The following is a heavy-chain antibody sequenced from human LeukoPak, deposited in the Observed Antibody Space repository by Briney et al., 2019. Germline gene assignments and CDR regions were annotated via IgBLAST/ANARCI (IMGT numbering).Heavy chain of an antibody. CDR3: EPPLQFLES. J-gene: IGHJ5*02. Sequence: GGSLRLSCTTSGFTFGTSTMTWVRQAPGKGLEWVSTINSNGGSTYYASSVKGRFTISRDNSRNTLYLRMSSLRAEDAAVYYCEPPLQFLESWGQGTMVIVSS. CDR1: GFTFGTST. CDR2: INSNGGST. D-gene: IGHD3-3*01. V-gene: IGHV3-23*01.